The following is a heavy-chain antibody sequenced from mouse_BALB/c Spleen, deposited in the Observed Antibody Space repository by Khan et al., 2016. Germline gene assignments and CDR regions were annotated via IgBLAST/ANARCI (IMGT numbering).Heavy chain of an antibody. CDR2: INTHSGVP. Sequence: QIQLVQSGPELKKPGETVRISCKASGYTFTTAGMQWVQRMPGKGLKWIGWINTHSGVPTYAEDFKGRFAFSLETSASTAYLQISNLKNEDTATYFCAREPYAMDYWVQGTSVTVSS. CDR1: GYTFTTAG. CDR3: AREPYAMDY. J-gene: IGHJ4*01. V-gene: IGHV9-4*02. D-gene: IGHD6-1*01.